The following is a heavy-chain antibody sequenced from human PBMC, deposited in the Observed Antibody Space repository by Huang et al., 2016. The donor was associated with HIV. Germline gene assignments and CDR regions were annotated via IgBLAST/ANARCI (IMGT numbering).Heavy chain of an antibody. CDR3: AKDPYRSAWHSETSRYYYYGMDV. D-gene: IGHD6-19*01. Sequence: EVQLVESGGGLVQPGKSLRLSCAASEFTFSTFAMGWVRQAPGKGLEWVAGISGSGGVEQYADSVRGRLTISRDNSLKTLYLQMNSLTAEDTAVYYCAKDPYRSAWHSETSRYYYYGMDVWGQGTTVTVSS. CDR2: ISGSGGVE. V-gene: IGHV3-23*04. J-gene: IGHJ6*02. CDR1: EFTFSTFA.